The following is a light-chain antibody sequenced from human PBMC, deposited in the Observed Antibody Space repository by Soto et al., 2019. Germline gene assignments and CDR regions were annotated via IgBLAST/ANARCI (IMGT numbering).Light chain of an antibody. J-gene: IGKJ5*01. CDR1: QTISTY. CDR2: DVS. Sequence: DIQMTQSPSSLSASVGDRVTISCRASQTISTYLHWYQHKPGRAPRLLISDVSTLQSGVPGRFRGSGSGTEFTLTISSLQPEDFANYYCQQSYSIPITFGQGTRLEIK. CDR3: QQSYSIPIT. V-gene: IGKV1-39*01.